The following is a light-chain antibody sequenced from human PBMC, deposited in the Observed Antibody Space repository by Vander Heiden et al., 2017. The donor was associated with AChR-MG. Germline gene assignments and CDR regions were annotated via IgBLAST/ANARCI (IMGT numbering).Light chain of an antibody. V-gene: IGKV3-11*01. CDR2: DAS. Sequence: DIVLTQSPATLSLSPGDRATLSCRASQSVSSYLAWYQQKPGQAPRLLIYDASNRATGIPARFGGSGSGTDFTLTISSLEPEDFAVYYCQQRSNWPPITFGGGTKVEIK. CDR1: QSVSSY. J-gene: IGKJ4*01. CDR3: QQRSNWPPIT.